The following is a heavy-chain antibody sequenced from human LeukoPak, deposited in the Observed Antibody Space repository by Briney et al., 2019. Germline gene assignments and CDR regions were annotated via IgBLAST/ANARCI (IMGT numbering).Heavy chain of an antibody. J-gene: IGHJ4*02. CDR1: GFAVSSNY. CDR3: AGYYGGKFDY. V-gene: IGHV3-66*02. CDR2: IYISEIT. D-gene: IGHD2-21*01. Sequence: PGGFLRLSCAASGFAVSSNYMSWVRQAPGKGLEWVSLIYISEITKYTDSVKGRFTISRDNSKNTLYLQMNSLSAEDTAVYYCAGYYGGKFDYWGQGTLVTVSS.